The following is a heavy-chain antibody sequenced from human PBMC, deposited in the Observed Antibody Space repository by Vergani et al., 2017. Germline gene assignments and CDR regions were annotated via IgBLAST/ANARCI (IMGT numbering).Heavy chain of an antibody. CDR1: GFPFSDYG. J-gene: IGHJ3*02. V-gene: IGHV3-33*08. D-gene: IGHD2-2*01. Sequence: QVQLVESGGGEVQPGRSLRLSCSAAGFPFSDYGVHWVRQAPGKGLEWVSALWYDGKYKYYADSVKGRFSVSRDNSQNTLSLQMNRLRGEDTAVYYCARDRPRCRSTTCSFDAFDIWGQGTMVTVSS. CDR2: LWYDGKYK. CDR3: ARDRPRCRSTTCSFDAFDI.